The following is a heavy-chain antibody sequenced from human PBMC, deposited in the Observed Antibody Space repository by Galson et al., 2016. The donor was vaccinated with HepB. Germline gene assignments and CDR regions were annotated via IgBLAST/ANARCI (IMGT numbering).Heavy chain of an antibody. CDR2: ITGDGGST. Sequence: SLRLSCAASGFTFDDYAMHWVRQAPGKGLEWVSLITGDGGSTHYADSAKGRFTISRDNSKNSLYLQMNSLRTEDTALYYCVQSLDCWGQGTLVTVSS. D-gene: IGHD4-11*01. CDR3: VQSLDC. V-gene: IGHV3-43*02. CDR1: GFTFDDYA. J-gene: IGHJ4*02.